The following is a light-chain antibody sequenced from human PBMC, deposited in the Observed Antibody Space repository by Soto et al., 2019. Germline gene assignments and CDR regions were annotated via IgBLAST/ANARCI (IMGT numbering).Light chain of an antibody. CDR1: GSDVGGYNY. Sequence: QSVLTHPPGESGSPGQSVTMSCTGTGSDVGGYNYVSWYQQHPGKAPKLMIYEVTKRPSGVPDRFSGSKSGNTASLTVSGLQAEDEADYYCSSYAGSNNFVFGTGTKVTVL. CDR3: SSYAGSNNFV. J-gene: IGLJ1*01. CDR2: EVT. V-gene: IGLV2-8*01.